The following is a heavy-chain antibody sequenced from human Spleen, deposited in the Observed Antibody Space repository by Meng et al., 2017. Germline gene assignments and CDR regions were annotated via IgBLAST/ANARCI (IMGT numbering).Heavy chain of an antibody. V-gene: IGHV4-34*01. Sequence: VQLQPWGAGLFKPPETLSLTCAVYGGSFSGYYWSWIRQPPGKGLEWIGEINHSGSTNYNPSLKSRVTISVDTSKNQFSLKLSSVTAADTAVYYCARVSRGWSGYYGYWGQGTLVTVSS. CDR1: GGSFSGYY. D-gene: IGHD3-3*01. CDR2: INHSGST. CDR3: ARVSRGWSGYYGY. J-gene: IGHJ4*02.